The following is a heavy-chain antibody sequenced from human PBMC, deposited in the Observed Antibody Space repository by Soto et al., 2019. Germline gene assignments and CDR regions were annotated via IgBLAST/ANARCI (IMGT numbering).Heavy chain of an antibody. CDR2: IYYSGST. Sequence: KPSETLSLTCTVSGGSVSSGSYYWSWIRQPPGKGLEWIGYIYYSGSTNYNPSLKSRVTISVDTSKNQFSLKLSSVTAADTAVYYCARDRIAARPQYYYYGMDVWGQGTTVTVSS. V-gene: IGHV4-61*01. CDR1: GGSVSSGSYY. J-gene: IGHJ6*02. CDR3: ARDRIAARPQYYYYGMDV. D-gene: IGHD6-6*01.